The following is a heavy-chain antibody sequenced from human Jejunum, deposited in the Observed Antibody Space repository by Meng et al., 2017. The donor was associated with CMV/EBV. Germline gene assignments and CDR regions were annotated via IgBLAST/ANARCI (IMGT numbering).Heavy chain of an antibody. V-gene: IGHV3-9*01. J-gene: IGHJ6*02. Sequence: VRPAPGKGLEWVSGISWDSAKVGSADSVKGRFTISRDNAKKSLYLQMNNLTAADTAFYYCTKDILYCSGGACTPGNYDYFYGMDVWGQGTTVTVSS. D-gene: IGHD2-15*01. CDR2: ISWDSAKV. CDR3: TKDILYCSGGACTPGNYDYFYGMDV.